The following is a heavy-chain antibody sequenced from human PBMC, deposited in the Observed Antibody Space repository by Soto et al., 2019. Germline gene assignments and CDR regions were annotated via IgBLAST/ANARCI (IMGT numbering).Heavy chain of an antibody. V-gene: IGHV1-2*04. J-gene: IGHJ6*02. D-gene: IGHD3-3*01. CDR3: ATSGGFTIFGVVPRDYGMDV. CDR1: GYTFTGYY. Sequence: AAVKDSCKASGYTFTGYYMHWVRQAPGQGLEWMGWINPNSGGTNYAQKFQGWVTMTRDTSISTAYMELSRLRSDDTAVYYCATSGGFTIFGVVPRDYGMDVWGQGTTVTVSS. CDR2: INPNSGGT.